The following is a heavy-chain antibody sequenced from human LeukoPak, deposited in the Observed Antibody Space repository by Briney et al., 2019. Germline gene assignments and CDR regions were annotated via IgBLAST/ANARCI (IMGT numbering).Heavy chain of an antibody. J-gene: IGHJ4*02. V-gene: IGHV4-34*01. CDR2: INHSGST. CDR1: GGSFSGYY. Sequence: TSETLSLTCAVYGGSFSGYYWSWIRQPPGKGLEWIGEINHSGSTNYNPSLKSRVTISVDTSKNQFSLKLSSVTAADMAVYYCARDDCSGGSCYVAYWGQGTLVTVSS. D-gene: IGHD2-15*01. CDR3: ARDDCSGGSCYVAY.